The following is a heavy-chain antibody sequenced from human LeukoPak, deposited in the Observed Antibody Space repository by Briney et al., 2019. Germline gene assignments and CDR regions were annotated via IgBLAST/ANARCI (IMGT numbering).Heavy chain of an antibody. J-gene: IGHJ4*02. CDR2: IYYSGST. Sequence: PSETLSLTCAVSGGSISSSSYYWGWIRQPPGKGLEWIGSIYYSGSTYYNPSLKSRLTISVDTSKNQFSLKLSSVTAADTAVYYCAKLERPAATFDYWGQGTLVTVSS. V-gene: IGHV4-39*07. CDR1: GGSISSSSYY. CDR3: AKLERPAATFDY. D-gene: IGHD2-2*01.